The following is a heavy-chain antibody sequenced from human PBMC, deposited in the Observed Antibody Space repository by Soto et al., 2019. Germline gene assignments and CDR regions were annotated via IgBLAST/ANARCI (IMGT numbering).Heavy chain of an antibody. CDR3: AKDRGIAASRGID. CDR1: GFTFNNYG. D-gene: IGHD6-13*01. J-gene: IGHJ3*01. CDR2: ISSDGSDK. V-gene: IGHV3-30*18. Sequence: QVQLVESGGGVVQPGTSLRLSCAASGFTFNNYGMHWVRQAPGTGLEWVAAISSDGSDKYYADSVKGRLTIARDNSKNTLYLQMHSLRAEDTAVYYCAKDRGIAASRGIDWGQGTMVTVSS.